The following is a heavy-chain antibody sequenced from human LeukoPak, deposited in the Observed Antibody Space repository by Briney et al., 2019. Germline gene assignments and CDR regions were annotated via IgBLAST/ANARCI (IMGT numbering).Heavy chain of an antibody. CDR3: ARAEAIDY. Sequence: GASEKVSCKASGYTFTAYYMHWVRQVPGQGLEWMGWINPNSGGTKYAQKFQGRVTMTRDTSISTAYMELGTLRSDDTAVYYCARAEAIDYWGQGTLVTVSS. V-gene: IGHV1-2*02. J-gene: IGHJ4*02. D-gene: IGHD5-12*01. CDR2: INPNSGGT. CDR1: GYTFTAYY.